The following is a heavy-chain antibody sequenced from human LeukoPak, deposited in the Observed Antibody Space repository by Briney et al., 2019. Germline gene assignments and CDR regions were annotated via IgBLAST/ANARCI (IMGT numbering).Heavy chain of an antibody. Sequence: GGSLRLSCAASGFIFLSYALTWVRQAPGKGLEWVSGISGSGGSTYYADSVKGRFTISRDNSKNTLYLQMNSLRAEDTAVYYCAKLPERWLQFYYFDYWGQGTLVTVSS. J-gene: IGHJ4*02. CDR1: GFIFLSYA. CDR3: AKLPERWLQFYYFDY. D-gene: IGHD5-24*01. CDR2: ISGSGGST. V-gene: IGHV3-23*01.